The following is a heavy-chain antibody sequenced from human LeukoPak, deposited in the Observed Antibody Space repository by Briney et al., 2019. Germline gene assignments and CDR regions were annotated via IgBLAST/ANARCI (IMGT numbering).Heavy chain of an antibody. Sequence: SGTLSLTCAVSGGSISSNWWSWVRQPPGKGLEWIGEIQHSGRTNYNLSLKSRVTISVDKSKNQFSLNLYSVPAADTAMYYCGKDETDFSKVAYWGQGTLVIVSS. CDR2: IQHSGRT. CDR3: GKDETDFSKVAY. D-gene: IGHD3/OR15-3a*01. J-gene: IGHJ4*02. V-gene: IGHV4-4*02. CDR1: GGSISSNW.